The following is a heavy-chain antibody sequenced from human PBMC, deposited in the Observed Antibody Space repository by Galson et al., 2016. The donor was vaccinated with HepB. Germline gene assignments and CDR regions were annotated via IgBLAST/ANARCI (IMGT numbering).Heavy chain of an antibody. CDR2: INSDGSST. J-gene: IGHJ4*02. Sequence: SLRLSCAASGFTFSSYWMHWVRQAPGKGLVWVSRINSDGSSTSYADSVKGRFTISRDNSKNTLYLQMNSLRAEDTAVYYCAKDLADYYDSTGYYTGLDYWGQGTLVTVSS. D-gene: IGHD3-22*01. V-gene: IGHV3-74*01. CDR1: GFTFSSYW. CDR3: AKDLADYYDSTGYYTGLDY.